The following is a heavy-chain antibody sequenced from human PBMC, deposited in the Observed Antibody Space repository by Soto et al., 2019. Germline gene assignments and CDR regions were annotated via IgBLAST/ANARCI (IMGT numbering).Heavy chain of an antibody. CDR2: IIPIFGTA. D-gene: IGHD3-3*01. J-gene: IGHJ4*02. CDR3: ARSYTGERYDFWSGYAYYFDY. V-gene: IGHV1-69*13. CDR1: GGTFSSYA. Sequence: GASVKVSCKASGGTFSSYAISWVRQAPGQGLEWMGGIIPIFGTANYAQKFQGRVTITADESTSTAYMELSSLRSEDTAVYYCARSYTGERYDFWSGYAYYFDYRGKGTLVTVST.